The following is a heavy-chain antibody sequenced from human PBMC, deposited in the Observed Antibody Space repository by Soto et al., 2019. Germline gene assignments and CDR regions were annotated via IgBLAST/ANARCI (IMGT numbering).Heavy chain of an antibody. Sequence: SETLSLTCTVSGGSISNYWWSWIRQPPGKGLERIGYVFYTGSTAYNPSLKSRVTISVDTSKNRLSLKLSSVTAADTAMYYCARHQRPSSGYYPFDYWGQGALVTVSS. J-gene: IGHJ4*02. CDR2: VFYTGST. D-gene: IGHD3-22*01. CDR1: GGSISNYW. V-gene: IGHV4-59*08. CDR3: ARHQRPSSGYYPFDY.